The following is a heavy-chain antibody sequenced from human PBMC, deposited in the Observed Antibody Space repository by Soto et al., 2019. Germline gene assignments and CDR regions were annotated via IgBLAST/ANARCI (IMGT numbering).Heavy chain of an antibody. CDR1: GFTFSSFG. J-gene: IGHJ4*02. V-gene: IGHV3-48*02. CDR2: ISGSSGTI. Sequence: EVQLVESGGGLVQPGGSLRLSCVVSGFTFSSFGMNWVRQAPGKGLEWISYISGSSGTIYYEDSVKGRFTISRDNAKNPLYLQVNSLRDEDTAVYYCARGGYSTAWSVNYLGQGTLVTVSS. D-gene: IGHD6-19*01. CDR3: ARGGYSTAWSVNY.